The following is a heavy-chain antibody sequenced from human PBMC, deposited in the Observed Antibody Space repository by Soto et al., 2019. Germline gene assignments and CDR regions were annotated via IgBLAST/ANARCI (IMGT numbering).Heavy chain of an antibody. J-gene: IGHJ6*02. CDR1: GFSFSDAW. CDR2: IKSNTDGGTT. D-gene: IGHD1-7*01. V-gene: IGHV3-15*01. Sequence: EVQLVESGGGLVKPGGSLRLSCAGSGFSFSDAWMSWVRQAPGKGLEWIGRIKSNTDGGTTDYAALAKGRFTISRDDSKNTLYVQLNSLKIEDTAVYYCTTPCELRTYGMDVWGQGTTVTVSS. CDR3: TTPCELRTYGMDV.